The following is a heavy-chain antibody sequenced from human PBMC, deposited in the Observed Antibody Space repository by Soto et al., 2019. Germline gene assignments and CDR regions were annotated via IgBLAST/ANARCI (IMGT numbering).Heavy chain of an antibody. V-gene: IGHV4-30-2*01. D-gene: IGHD1-26*01. CDR1: GASITSGGYS. Sequence: LSLTCTVSGASITSGGYSWSWIRQTPGKGLEWIGYINHLETTFYNPSFESRLTLSIVRAKNQFSLKLHSMSAADRAVYFCARGGGSDSFDYWGQGILVTVSS. CDR3: ARGGGSDSFDY. CDR2: INHLETT. J-gene: IGHJ4*02.